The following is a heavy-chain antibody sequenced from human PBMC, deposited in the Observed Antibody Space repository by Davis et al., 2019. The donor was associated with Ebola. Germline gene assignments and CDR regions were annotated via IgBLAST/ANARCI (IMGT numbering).Heavy chain of an antibody. D-gene: IGHD3-9*01. Sequence: MPSETLSLTCTVSGGSISSSSYYWGWIRQPPGKGLEWIGSIYYSGSTYYNPSLKSRVTISVDTSKNQFSLKLSSVTAADTAVYYCARYFDWLGFDYWGQGTLVTVSS. CDR3: ARYFDWLGFDY. CDR1: GGSISSSSYY. CDR2: IYYSGST. J-gene: IGHJ4*02. V-gene: IGHV4-39*07.